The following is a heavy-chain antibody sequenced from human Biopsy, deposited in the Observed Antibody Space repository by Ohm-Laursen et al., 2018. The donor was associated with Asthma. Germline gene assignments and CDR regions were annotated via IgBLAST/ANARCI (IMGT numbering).Heavy chain of an antibody. Sequence: RSLRLSCAATGFTFSNYGMHWVRQAPGKGLEWVAVISFDGSNKDFADSVKGRFTLSRDNSRNTLHLQMNSLRAEDTAVYYCAKDVFPGWELRRGPDYWGQGTLVTVSS. CDR1: GFTFSNYG. CDR2: ISFDGSNK. V-gene: IGHV3-30*18. D-gene: IGHD1-26*01. J-gene: IGHJ4*02. CDR3: AKDVFPGWELRRGPDY.